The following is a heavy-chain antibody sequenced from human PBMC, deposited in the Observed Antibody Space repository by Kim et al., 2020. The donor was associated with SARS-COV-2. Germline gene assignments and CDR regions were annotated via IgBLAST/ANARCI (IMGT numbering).Heavy chain of an antibody. V-gene: IGHV3-49*04. CDR1: GVPFSDRI. D-gene: IGHD4-17*01. CDR2: IRTKAEGETR. Sequence: GGSLRLSCTTSGVPFSDRIMNWVRQAPGKGLEWIGFIRTKAEGETRRYAASVEGRFTISRDDSNKIAFLQMNSLRSEDTAVYYCRPGHYGASWGRGTLVTVSS. CDR3: RPGHYGAS. J-gene: IGHJ5*02.